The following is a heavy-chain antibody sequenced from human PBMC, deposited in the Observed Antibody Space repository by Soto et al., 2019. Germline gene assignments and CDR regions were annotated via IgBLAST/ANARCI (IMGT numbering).Heavy chain of an antibody. V-gene: IGHV1-8*01. CDR1: GYTFTSYD. CDR3: AREVAVAGLDY. Sequence: QVQLVQSGAEVKKPGASVKVSCKASGYTFTSYDINWVRQAPGQGLEWMGWMNPNSGNTAYSQKFQGRVTMTRNTSISTAYTELSSLRSEDTAVYYSAREVAVAGLDYWGQGTLVTVSS. CDR2: MNPNSGNT. J-gene: IGHJ4*02. D-gene: IGHD6-19*01.